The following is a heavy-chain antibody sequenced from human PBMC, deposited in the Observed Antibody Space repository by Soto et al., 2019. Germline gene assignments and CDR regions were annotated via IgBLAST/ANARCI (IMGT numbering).Heavy chain of an antibody. CDR1: EFTFSSYA. V-gene: IGHV3-30-3*01. CDR3: ARDRGVEMATIYWYFDL. D-gene: IGHD5-12*01. J-gene: IGHJ2*01. CDR2: ISYDGSNK. Sequence: QVQLVESGGGVVQPGRSLRLSCAASEFTFSSYAMHWVRQAPGKGLEWVAVISYDGSNKYYADSVKGRFTISRDNSKNTLYLQMNSLRAEDTAVYYCARDRGVEMATIYWYFDLWGRGTLVTVSS.